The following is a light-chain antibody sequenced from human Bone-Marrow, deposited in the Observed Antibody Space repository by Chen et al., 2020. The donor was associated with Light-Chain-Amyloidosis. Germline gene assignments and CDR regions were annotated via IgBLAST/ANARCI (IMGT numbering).Light chain of an antibody. Sequence: SYVLTQPSSVSVAPGQTATISCGGNKIGSTSVHWYQQTPSQAPLLVVYDESYRPSWIPARLSGSDSGNTAPLTISRVEAGDEADYYCQVWDRSSDRPVFGGGSKLTVL. J-gene: IGLJ3*02. V-gene: IGLV3-21*02. CDR2: DES. CDR1: KIGSTS. CDR3: QVWDRSSDRPV.